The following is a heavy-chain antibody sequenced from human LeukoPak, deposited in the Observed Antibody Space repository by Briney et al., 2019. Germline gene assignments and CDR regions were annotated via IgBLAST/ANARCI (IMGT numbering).Heavy chain of an antibody. J-gene: IGHJ6*02. CDR1: GGTFSSYA. Sequence: SVEVSCKASGGTFSSYAISWVRQAPGQGLEWMGGIIPIFGTANYAQKFQGRVTITTDESTSTAYMELSSLRSEDTAVYYCARDVRGSSGFGMDVWGQGTTVTVSS. CDR2: IIPIFGTA. CDR3: ARDVRGSSGFGMDV. V-gene: IGHV1-69*05. D-gene: IGHD3-22*01.